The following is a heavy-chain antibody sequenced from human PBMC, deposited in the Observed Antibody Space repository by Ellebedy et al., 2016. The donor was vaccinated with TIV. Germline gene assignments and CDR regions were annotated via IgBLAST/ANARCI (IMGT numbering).Heavy chain of an antibody. V-gene: IGHV3-74*01. CDR1: GFTFTNFW. CDR2: INIDGSTT. CDR3: ARDLMTTAWFDP. D-gene: IGHD4-11*01. Sequence: PGGSLRLSCAASGFTFTNFWLHWVRQDPGKGLLSVARINIDGSTTTYAASVKGRFTVSRDNDRDTLYLEMNSLRAEDTAVYYCARDLMTTAWFDPWGQGTLVTVSS. J-gene: IGHJ5*02.